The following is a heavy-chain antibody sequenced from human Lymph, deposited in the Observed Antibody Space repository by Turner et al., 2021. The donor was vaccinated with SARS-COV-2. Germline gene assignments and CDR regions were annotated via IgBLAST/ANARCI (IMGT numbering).Heavy chain of an antibody. CDR1: GGSISSSSYY. Sequence: QLQLQESGPGLVKPSETLSLPCIVSGGSISSSSYYWGWIRQPPGKGLEWIGSIYYRGSTDYNPSLKSRVTISVDTSKNQFSLKLSSVTAADTAVYYCARHITIVGVAVSWFDPWGQGTLVTVSS. CDR3: ARHITIVGVAVSWFDP. J-gene: IGHJ5*02. V-gene: IGHV4-39*01. D-gene: IGHD3-3*01. CDR2: IYYRGST.